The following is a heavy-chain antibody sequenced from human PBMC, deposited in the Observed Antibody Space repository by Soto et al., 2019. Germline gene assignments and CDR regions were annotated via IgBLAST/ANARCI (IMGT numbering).Heavy chain of an antibody. V-gene: IGHV1-8*01. D-gene: IGHD2-15*01. CDR1: GYTFTSYD. Sequence: GASVKVSCKASGYTFTSYDINWVRQATGQGLEWMGWMNPNSGNTGYSQKFQGRVTITRDTSASTAYMELSSLRSEDTAVYYCARDILFDYWGQGTLVTVSS. CDR3: ARDILFDY. J-gene: IGHJ4*02. CDR2: MNPNSGNT.